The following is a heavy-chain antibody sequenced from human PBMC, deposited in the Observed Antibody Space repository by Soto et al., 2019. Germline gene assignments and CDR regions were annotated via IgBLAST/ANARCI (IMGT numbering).Heavy chain of an antibody. V-gene: IGHV1-3*01. CDR2: INAGNGNT. Sequence: QVQLVQSGAEVKKPGASVKVSCKASGYTFTSYAMHWVRQAPGQRLEWMGWINAGNGNTKYSQKFQGRVTITRDTSASTAYMELSSLRSEDTAVYYCARGPGEGGATRRLFDYWGQGTLVTVSS. CDR3: ARGPGEGGATRRLFDY. D-gene: IGHD1-26*01. J-gene: IGHJ4*02. CDR1: GYTFTSYA.